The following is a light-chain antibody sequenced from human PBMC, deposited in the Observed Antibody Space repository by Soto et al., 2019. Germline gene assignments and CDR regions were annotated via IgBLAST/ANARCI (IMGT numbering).Light chain of an antibody. Sequence: QSALTQPASVSGSPGQSITISCTGTSYDVGGYNFVSWYQQHPGKAPKLMIYDVSNRPSGFSNRFSGSKSGNTASLTISGLQAEDEADYFCSSYTNSSSPVVFGGGTKVTVL. CDR1: SYDVGGYNF. CDR2: DVS. V-gene: IGLV2-14*01. CDR3: SSYTNSSSPVV. J-gene: IGLJ2*01.